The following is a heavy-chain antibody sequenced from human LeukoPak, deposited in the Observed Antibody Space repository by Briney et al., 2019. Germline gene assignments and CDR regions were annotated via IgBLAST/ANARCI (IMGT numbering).Heavy chain of an antibody. CDR3: ARHGSAYDILTGYYNVNWFDP. D-gene: IGHD3-9*01. CDR2: IYYSGST. CDR1: GGSISSYY. Sequence: PSETLSLTCTVSGGSISSYYWSWIRQPPGKGLEWIGYIYYSGSTNYNPSLKSRVTISVDTSKNQFSLKLSSVTAAGTAVYYCARHGSAYDILTGYYNVNWFDPWGQGTLVTVSS. V-gene: IGHV4-59*08. J-gene: IGHJ5*02.